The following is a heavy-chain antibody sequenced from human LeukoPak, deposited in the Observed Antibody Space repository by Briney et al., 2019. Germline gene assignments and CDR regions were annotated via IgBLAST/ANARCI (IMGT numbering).Heavy chain of an antibody. J-gene: IGHJ4*02. CDR2: ISYDGTKK. Sequence: GGSLRLSCAASGFSFSSYAMHWVRQAPGKGLEWVAAISYDGTKKHHADSVKGRFTISRDNSKNTLYLQMNSLRAEDTAVYYCASQSPQGSGWYGMGYWGQGTLVTVSS. V-gene: IGHV3-30-3*01. CDR1: GFSFSSYA. D-gene: IGHD6-19*01. CDR3: ASQSPQGSGWYGMGY.